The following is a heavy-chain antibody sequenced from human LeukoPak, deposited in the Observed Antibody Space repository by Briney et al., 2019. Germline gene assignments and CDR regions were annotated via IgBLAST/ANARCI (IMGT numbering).Heavy chain of an antibody. CDR3: ARDRLPLESGGRPFDP. J-gene: IGHJ5*02. CDR1: GYTLTGYY. V-gene: IGHV1-2*02. D-gene: IGHD2-21*02. Sequence: ASVKVSCKASGYTLTGYYMHWVRQAPGQGLEWMGWINPNSGGTNYAQKFQGRVTMTRDTSISTAYMELSRLRSDDTAVYYCARDRLPLESGGRPFDPWGQGTLVTVSS. CDR2: INPNSGGT.